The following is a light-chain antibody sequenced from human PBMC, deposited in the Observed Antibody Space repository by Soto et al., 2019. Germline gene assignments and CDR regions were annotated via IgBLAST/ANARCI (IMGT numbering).Light chain of an antibody. Sequence: EILLTQSPSTLSLSPGERATLSCRASQSVRNNYLAWYRQQRPGQAPRLLIYGASGRATGIPDRFSGGGSGTDFTLTISRLEPEDFAVYYCQQYGSSPYTFGQGTKLEI. CDR3: QQYGSSPYT. V-gene: IGKV3-20*01. J-gene: IGKJ2*01. CDR2: GAS. CDR1: QSVRNNY.